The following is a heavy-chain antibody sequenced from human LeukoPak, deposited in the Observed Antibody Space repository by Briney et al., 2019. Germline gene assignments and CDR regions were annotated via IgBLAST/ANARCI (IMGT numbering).Heavy chain of an antibody. CDR1: GFTFSSYG. V-gene: IGHV3-33*08. CDR3: ARIGYTSGCDY. Sequence: PGGSLRLSCAASGFTFSSYGMHWVRQAPGKGLEWVAVIWYDGSNKYYADSVKGRFTISRDNAKNSLYLQMNSLRAEETAVYYCARIGYTSGCDYWGQGTLVTVSS. D-gene: IGHD6-19*01. J-gene: IGHJ4*02. CDR2: IWYDGSNK.